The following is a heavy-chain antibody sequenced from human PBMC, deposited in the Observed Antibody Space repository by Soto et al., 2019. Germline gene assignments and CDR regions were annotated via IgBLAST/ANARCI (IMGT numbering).Heavy chain of an antibody. CDR1: GFTFDDYA. J-gene: IGHJ4*02. CDR2: ISCNGFTT. Sequence: GGSLRLSCAASGFTFDDYAMHWVRHGPGKGLEWVAGISCNGFTTDYADSVKGRFTISRDNTENSLFLHMNSLRPEDTALYYCARSEGDTTVSPLWGASFDLWGPGTMVTVYS. CDR3: ARSEGDTTVSPLWGASFDL. D-gene: IGHD1-1*01. V-gene: IGHV3-9*01.